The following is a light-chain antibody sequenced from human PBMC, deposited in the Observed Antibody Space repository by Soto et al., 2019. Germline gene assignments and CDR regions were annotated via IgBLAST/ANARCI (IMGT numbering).Light chain of an antibody. CDR3: QQYNKWPTIT. Sequence: EVVLTQSPATLSVSPGERATLSCRASQSVSIKLAWYQQKPGQAHRLIIYDTSTRATGIPARFSGSGCGTEFTLTISSLQSEDFAVYYCQQYNKWPTITFGEGTKLDIK. V-gene: IGKV3-15*01. J-gene: IGKJ5*01. CDR1: QSVSIK. CDR2: DTS.